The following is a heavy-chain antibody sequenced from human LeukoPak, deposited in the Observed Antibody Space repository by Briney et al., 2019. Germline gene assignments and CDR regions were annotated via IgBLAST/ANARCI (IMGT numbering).Heavy chain of an antibody. D-gene: IGHD3-22*01. J-gene: IGHJ5*01. CDR2: STSSGDVT. Sequence: GGSLRLSCAASGFTFNIYAMSWVRQARGKGLEWVSSSTSSGDVTFYADSVKDRFTISRDNSKNTLYLQMSRLRAEDTAVYYCAKDRPNYHESNGHYYRLNGDSWGQGTLVTVSS. V-gene: IGHV3-23*01. CDR1: GFTFNIYA. CDR3: AKDRPNYHESNGHYYRLNGDS.